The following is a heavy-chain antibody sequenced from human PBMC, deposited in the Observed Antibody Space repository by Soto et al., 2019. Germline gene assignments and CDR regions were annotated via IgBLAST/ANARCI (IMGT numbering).Heavy chain of an antibody. CDR1: DGSFSGYY. D-gene: IGHD7-27*01. CDR2: INHSGST. CDR3: ARRNWGHFDY. V-gene: IGHV4-34*01. J-gene: IGHJ4*02. Sequence: QVQIHQWGAGLLKPSETLSLTCAVYDGSFSGYYWGWIRQSPGKGLEWIGEINHSGSTIYNPSLXGXVXIXXDTSKNQSSLKVSSVTAADTAVYYCARRNWGHFDYWGQGTLVTVSS.